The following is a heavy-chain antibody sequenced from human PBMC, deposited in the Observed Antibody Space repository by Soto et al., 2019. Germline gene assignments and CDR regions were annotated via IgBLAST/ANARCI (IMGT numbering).Heavy chain of an antibody. J-gene: IGHJ6*02. CDR1: GFTFSSYG. D-gene: IGHD5-12*01. V-gene: IGHV3-33*01. Sequence: QVQLVESGGGVVQPGRSLRLSCAASGFTFSSYGMHWVRQAPGKGLEWVAVLWCDGSNKYYADSVKGRFTISRDNSKNTLYLQMNSLRADDTAVYYCARDRGYRGYDYPRFYYGMDVWGRGTTVTVSS. CDR2: LWCDGSNK. CDR3: ARDRGYRGYDYPRFYYGMDV.